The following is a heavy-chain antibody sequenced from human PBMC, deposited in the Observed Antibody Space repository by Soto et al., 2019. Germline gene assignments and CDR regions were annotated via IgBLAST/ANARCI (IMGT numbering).Heavy chain of an antibody. CDR1: GCTFSSQP. V-gene: IGHV1-69*06. Sequence: SLKVSCKISGCTFSSQPISWLRQAPGQGLEWMGGIIPIFGTVQYAQKFEGRVTLSADKSTTTAYMEVSSLRSEDTAVYYCARDQKGSATATYFYYYALDVWGQGTTVTVSS. J-gene: IGHJ6*02. D-gene: IGHD4-17*01. CDR3: ARDQKGSATATYFYYYALDV. CDR2: IIPIFGTV.